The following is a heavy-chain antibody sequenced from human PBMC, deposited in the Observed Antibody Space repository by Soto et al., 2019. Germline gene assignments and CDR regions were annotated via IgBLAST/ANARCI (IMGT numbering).Heavy chain of an antibody. J-gene: IGHJ1*01. Sequence: HVQLVQSGAEVKKPGSSVTISCKASGGTFNTYTFSWVRQAPGQGLEWMGSILPILGSVNYAQNFQGRLSITADQSATTAYMELSSMTSHDTAVYFCGLRPRYSVPTSDPLDHCGHGTMVTDAS. CDR3: GLRPRYSVPTSDPLDH. V-gene: IGHV1-69*02. CDR1: GGTFNTYT. D-gene: IGHD5-18*01. CDR2: ILPILGSV.